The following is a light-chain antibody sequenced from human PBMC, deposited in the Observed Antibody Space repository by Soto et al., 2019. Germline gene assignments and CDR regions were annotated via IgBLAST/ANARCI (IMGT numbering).Light chain of an antibody. J-gene: IGLJ1*01. V-gene: IGLV2-8*01. CDR1: SSDVGGYNY. Sequence: QSALTQPPSASGSPGQSVTIACTGTSSDVGGYNYVSWYQQHPGKAPKLMLYEVSKRPSGVPDRFSGSKSGNTASLTVSGLQAEDEAEYYCSSYAGSNNLGVFGTGTKLNVL. CDR3: SSYAGSNNLGV. CDR2: EVS.